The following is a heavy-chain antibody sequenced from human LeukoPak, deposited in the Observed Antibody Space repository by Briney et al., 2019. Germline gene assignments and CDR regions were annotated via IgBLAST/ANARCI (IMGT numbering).Heavy chain of an antibody. D-gene: IGHD3-10*01. CDR3: AKDRRFGELFVH. CDR2: ISGSGGST. V-gene: IGHV3-23*01. Sequence: GGSLRFSCAASGFTFSSYGMSCVRQAPGKGLEWVSAISGSGGSTYYADSVKGRFTISRDNSKNTLYLQMNSLRAEDTAVYYCAKDRRFGELFVHWGQGTLVTVSS. J-gene: IGHJ4*02. CDR1: GFTFSSYG.